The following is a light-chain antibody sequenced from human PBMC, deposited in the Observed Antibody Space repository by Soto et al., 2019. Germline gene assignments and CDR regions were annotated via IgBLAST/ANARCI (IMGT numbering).Light chain of an antibody. V-gene: IGLV3-21*02. Sequence: SYELTQSPSVSVAPGQTARITCGGKNIGSKSGHWYQQKPGQAPVLVVYDDRDRPSGIPERFSGSNSGNTATLTISRVEAGDEADYYCQVWDSSSDHVVFGGGTKLTVL. J-gene: IGLJ3*02. CDR1: NIGSKS. CDR2: DDR. CDR3: QVWDSSSDHVV.